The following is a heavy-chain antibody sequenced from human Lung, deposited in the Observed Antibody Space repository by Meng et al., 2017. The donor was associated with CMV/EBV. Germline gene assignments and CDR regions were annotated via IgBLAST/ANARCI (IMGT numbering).Heavy chain of an antibody. V-gene: IGHV3-21*01. CDR2: ISSSSTYI. D-gene: IGHD1-26*01. CDR1: GFTFSDYS. J-gene: IGHJ6*02. Sequence: SXAASGFTFSDYSMNWVRQAPGKGLEWVSSISSSSTYIHYADSVKGRFTISRDNAKNSAYLQMNSLRAEDTAVYYCARDLYSGSYFGTGYYYGMNVWGQGXTVTVSS. CDR3: ARDLYSGSYFGTGYYYGMNV.